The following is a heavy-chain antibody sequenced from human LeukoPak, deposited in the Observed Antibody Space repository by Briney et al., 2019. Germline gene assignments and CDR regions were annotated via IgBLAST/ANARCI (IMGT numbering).Heavy chain of an antibody. CDR2: IKQDGSEK. D-gene: IGHD3-22*01. CDR1: GFTFSSYW. Sequence: GESLRLSCGASGFTFSSYWMSWVRQAPGKGLEWVANIKQDGSEKNYVDSVKGRFTISRDNAKNSLYLQLNGLRAEDTAVYYCASGYYYDSSGPPDYFDCWGQGTLVTVSS. V-gene: IGHV3-7*01. CDR3: ASGYYYDSSGPPDYFDC. J-gene: IGHJ4*02.